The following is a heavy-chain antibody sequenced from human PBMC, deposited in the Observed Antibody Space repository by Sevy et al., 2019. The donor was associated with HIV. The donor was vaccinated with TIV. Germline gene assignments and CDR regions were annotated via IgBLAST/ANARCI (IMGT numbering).Heavy chain of an antibody. CDR2: VDPNSGGT. J-gene: IGHJ4*02. D-gene: IGHD3-10*01. Sequence: ASVKVSCKASGYTFTGYYVHWVRQAPGQGLEWMGWVDPNSGGTNYGQKFQGRVTMTSDTSISTAYMELSGLRSDDTAVYYCATSVYGSGTYLNDYWGQGTLVTVSS. CDR3: ATSVYGSGTYLNDY. V-gene: IGHV1-2*02. CDR1: GYTFTGYY.